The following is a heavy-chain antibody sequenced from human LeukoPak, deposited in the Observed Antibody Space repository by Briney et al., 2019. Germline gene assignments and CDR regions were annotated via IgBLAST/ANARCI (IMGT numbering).Heavy chain of an antibody. D-gene: IGHD3-22*01. Sequence: GGALPLSFAASGFTFSSYSMTWGRQAPGKGGEWLSYISSSGSTIYYADSVKGRFTISRDNAKNSLYLQMNSLRAEDTAVYYCARDEYYDSSGYTSWGQGTLVTVSS. J-gene: IGHJ4*02. CDR3: ARDEYYDSSGYTS. V-gene: IGHV3-48*01. CDR1: GFTFSSYS. CDR2: ISSSGSTI.